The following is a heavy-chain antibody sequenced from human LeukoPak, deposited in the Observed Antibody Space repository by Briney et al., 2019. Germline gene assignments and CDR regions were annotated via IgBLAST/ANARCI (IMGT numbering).Heavy chain of an antibody. CDR1: GFTFSSYD. J-gene: IGHJ2*01. Sequence: PPGGSLRLSCAASGFTFSSYDMHWVRQATGKSLEWVSAIGTAGDTYYPGSVKGRFTISRENAKNSLYLQMNSLRAEDTAVYYCARGPPVFTEAWWYFDLWGRGTLVTVSS. D-gene: IGHD1-14*01. CDR2: IGTAGDT. CDR3: ARGPPVFTEAWWYFDL. V-gene: IGHV3-13*01.